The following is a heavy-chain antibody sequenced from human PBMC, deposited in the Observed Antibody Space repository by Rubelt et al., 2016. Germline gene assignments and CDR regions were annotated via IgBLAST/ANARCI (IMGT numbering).Heavy chain of an antibody. CDR2: IYYSGST. Sequence: QVQLQESGPGLVKPSETLSLTCTVSGGSVSSGSYYWSWIRQPPGKGLEWIGYIYYSGSTNYNPSLKSRVTISVDTSKNQFSLKLSSVIAADTAVYYRARGLGFGELLLDYWGQGTLVTVSS. J-gene: IGHJ4*02. V-gene: IGHV4-61*01. CDR3: ARGLGFGELLLDY. D-gene: IGHD3-10*01. CDR1: GGSVSSGSYY.